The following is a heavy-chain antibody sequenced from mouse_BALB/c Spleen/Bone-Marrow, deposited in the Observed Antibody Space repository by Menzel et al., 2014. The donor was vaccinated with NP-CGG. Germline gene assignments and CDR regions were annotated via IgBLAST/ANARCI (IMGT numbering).Heavy chain of an antibody. CDR2: TSPGNGDI. J-gene: IGHJ1*01. Sequence: VQLQQSDAELVKPGASVKISCKASGYTFTDHAIHWVKQKPEQGLEWIGYTSPGNGDIKYNEKFKGKATLTADKSSSTAYMQLNSLTSEDSAVYFCKGWYGRYFDVWGAGTTVTVSS. V-gene: IGHV1S53*02. CDR1: GYTFTDHA. CDR3: KGWYGRYFDV. D-gene: IGHD2-10*02.